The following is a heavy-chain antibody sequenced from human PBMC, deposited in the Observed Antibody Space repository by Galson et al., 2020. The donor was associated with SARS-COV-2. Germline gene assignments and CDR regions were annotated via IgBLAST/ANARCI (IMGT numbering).Heavy chain of an antibody. CDR3: ARIDSSGCRGNY. CDR1: GFSLTTRGMC. Sequence: ESGPTLVKPTQTLTLTCTFSGFSLTTRGMCVNLIRQPPGKALEWLARLDWDDDEYYSTSLKTRLTISKDTSKNQVVLTMTSMDPVDTATYYCARIDSSGCRGNYWGQGTLVTVSS. V-gene: IGHV2-70*11. J-gene: IGHJ4*02. D-gene: IGHD6-19*01. CDR2: LDWDDDE.